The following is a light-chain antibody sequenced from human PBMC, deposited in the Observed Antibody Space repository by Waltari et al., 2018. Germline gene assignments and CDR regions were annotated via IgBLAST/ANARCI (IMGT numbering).Light chain of an antibody. CDR2: DAS. V-gene: IGKV3-11*01. CDR1: QSVSSY. Sequence: EIVLTQSPATLPLSPGERATLSCRASQSVSSYLAGYQQKPGQAPRLLIYDASDRATGIPARFSGSGSGTDFTRTISSLEPEDLAVYYCQQRSNWLPITFGQGTRLEIK. J-gene: IGKJ5*01. CDR3: QQRSNWLPIT.